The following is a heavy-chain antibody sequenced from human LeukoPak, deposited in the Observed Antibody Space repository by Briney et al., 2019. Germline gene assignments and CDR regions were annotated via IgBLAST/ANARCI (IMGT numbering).Heavy chain of an antibody. J-gene: IGHJ4*02. Sequence: SETLSLTCTVSGGSLSSGDYYWRWLRQPPGRGLEWIGYIYYSGSTYYNPSLKSRVTISVDTPKNQFSLKLSSVTAADTAVYYCASARGYSYGLEDYWGQGTLVTVSS. V-gene: IGHV4-30-4*01. CDR2: IYYSGST. D-gene: IGHD5-18*01. CDR1: GGSLSSGDYY. CDR3: ASARGYSYGLEDY.